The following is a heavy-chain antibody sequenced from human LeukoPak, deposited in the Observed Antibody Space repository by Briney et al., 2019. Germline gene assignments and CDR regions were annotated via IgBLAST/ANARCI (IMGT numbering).Heavy chain of an antibody. CDR3: ARGIYSSGYYSPPFVC. V-gene: IGHV1-8*03. Sequence: ASVKVSCKASGYTFTSYDINWVRQATGQGLEWMGWMNPNSGNTGYAQKFQGRVTITRNTSISTAYMELSSLRSEDTAVYYCARGIYSSGYYSPPFVCWGQGTLVTVSS. CDR1: GYTFTSYD. J-gene: IGHJ4*02. CDR2: MNPNSGNT. D-gene: IGHD3-22*01.